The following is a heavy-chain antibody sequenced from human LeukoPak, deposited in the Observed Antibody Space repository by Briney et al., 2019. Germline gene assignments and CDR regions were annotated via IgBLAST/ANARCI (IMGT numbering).Heavy chain of an antibody. D-gene: IGHD6-13*01. CDR2: IYYSGNT. Sequence: SETLSLTCTVSGGSLSGHWWSWLRQPPGKGLKWISYIYYSGNTNYNPSLNTRVTISVDTSKNQYSLILRSVTAADTAVYYCAGLHFAAAEEFDPWGQGTLVTVSS. J-gene: IGHJ5*02. V-gene: IGHV4-59*08. CDR1: GGSLSGHW. CDR3: AGLHFAAAEEFDP.